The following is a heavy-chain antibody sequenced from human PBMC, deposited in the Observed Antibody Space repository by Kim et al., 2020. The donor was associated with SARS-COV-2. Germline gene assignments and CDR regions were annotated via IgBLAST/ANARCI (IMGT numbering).Heavy chain of an antibody. CDR3: ARGDILTGFADY. D-gene: IGHD3-9*01. J-gene: IGHJ4*02. CDR2: IYYSGST. CDR1: GGSISSYH. V-gene: IGHV4-59*13. Sequence: SETLSLTCTVSGGSISSYHWSWIRQPPGKGLEWIGYIYYSGSTNYNPSLKSRVTISVDTSKNQFSLKLSSVTAADTAVYYCARGDILTGFADYWGQGTLVTVSS.